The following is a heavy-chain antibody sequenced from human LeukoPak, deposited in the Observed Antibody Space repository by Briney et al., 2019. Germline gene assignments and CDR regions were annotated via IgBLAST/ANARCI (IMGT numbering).Heavy chain of an antibody. V-gene: IGHV3-23*01. D-gene: IGHD3-16*01. CDR2: IIDSGRAT. CDR1: GFTFCSHS. J-gene: IGHJ4*02. CDR3: ANPSARHTNYAFDH. Sequence: GGSLRLSCAASGFTFCSHSLSWVRQALGGEVQWFSAIIDSGRATFCSDSVKGRFTISRDNSKNTLYLEMNSRRAEDTAVYYCANPSARHTNYAFDHWGQGTLGTVSS.